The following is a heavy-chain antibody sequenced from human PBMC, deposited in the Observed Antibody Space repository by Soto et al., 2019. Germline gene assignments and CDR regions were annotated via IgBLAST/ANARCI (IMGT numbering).Heavy chain of an antibody. J-gene: IGHJ3*02. Sequence: GASVKVSCKASGYTFTSYGISWVRQAPGQGLEWMGWIRAYNGNTNYAQKLQGRVTMTTDTSTSTAYMELRSLRSDDTAVYYCARDRNSVVRGAFDIWGQGTMVTVSS. CDR1: GYTFTSYG. D-gene: IGHD3-10*01. CDR2: IRAYNGNT. V-gene: IGHV1-18*01. CDR3: ARDRNSVVRGAFDI.